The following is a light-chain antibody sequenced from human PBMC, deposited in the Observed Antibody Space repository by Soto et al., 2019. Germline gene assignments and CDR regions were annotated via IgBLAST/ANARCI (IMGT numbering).Light chain of an antibody. J-gene: IGKJ4*01. Sequence: DIVMTQSPDSLAVSLGERATINCKSSQSVLYSSNHQNYLAWYQQKPGQXPXRLIYWASTRESGVPDRFSGSGSGTDSTLTISSLQAEDVPVYYCQQYYTTPLTFGGGTRWIS. CDR2: WAS. CDR1: QSVLYSSNHQNY. V-gene: IGKV4-1*01. CDR3: QQYYTTPLT.